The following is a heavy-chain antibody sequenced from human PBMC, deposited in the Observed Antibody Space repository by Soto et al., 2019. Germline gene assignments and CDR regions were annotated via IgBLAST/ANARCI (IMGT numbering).Heavy chain of an antibody. CDR1: GFTVSSNY. CDR2: IYSSGNT. J-gene: IGHJ6*02. V-gene: IGHV3-53*01. Sequence: GGSLRPPGAAPGFTVSSNYRSWVRHPPRKGLECVSIIYSSGNTYYADSVRGRFTISRDNSKNSLYLQMKSLRAEDTAVYYCARDPPATRHGMDFWGQGTPVTVSS. CDR3: ARDPPATRHGMDF.